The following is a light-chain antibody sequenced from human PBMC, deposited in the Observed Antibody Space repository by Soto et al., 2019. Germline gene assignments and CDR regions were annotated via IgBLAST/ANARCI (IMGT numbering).Light chain of an antibody. CDR2: MVS. Sequence: QSALTQPASVSGSPGQSITISCTGTSSDVGNYNYVSWYQQYPGRVPKLLIYMVSNRPSGVSNRFSGSKSGTSASLAISGLQAEDEADYYCSSYTSSTPYVFGTGTKLTVL. V-gene: IGLV2-14*01. J-gene: IGLJ1*01. CDR3: SSYTSSTPYV. CDR1: SSDVGNYNY.